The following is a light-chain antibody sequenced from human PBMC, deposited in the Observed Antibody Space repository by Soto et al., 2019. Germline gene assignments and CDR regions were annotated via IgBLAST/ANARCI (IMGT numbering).Light chain of an antibody. CDR1: QNIDNN. J-gene: IGKJ2*03. Sequence: EIVMTQSPATLSVSPGERATLSCRASQNIDNNVAWYQQKLGQTPRLLIYGASTRATGAPARFSGSGSGTDFTLTISSLQSEDFAVYYCQQYYYWPANSFGQGTKLEIK. V-gene: IGKV3-15*01. CDR2: GAS. CDR3: QQYYYWPANS.